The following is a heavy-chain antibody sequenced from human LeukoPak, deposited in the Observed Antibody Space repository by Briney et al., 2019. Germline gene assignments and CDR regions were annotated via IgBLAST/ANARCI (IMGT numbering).Heavy chain of an antibody. CDR2: IYSGGST. J-gene: IGHJ4*02. V-gene: IGHV3-66*01. D-gene: IGHD3-16*01. CDR1: GFTVSSNY. Sequence: GGSLRLSCAASGFTVSSNYMSWVRQAPGKGLEWVSVIYSGGSTYYADPVKGRFTISRDNSKNTLYLQMNSLRAEDTAVYYCAKDLFGTMVTFGGPTRYSFDYWGQGTLVTVSS. CDR3: AKDLFGTMVTFGGPTRYSFDY.